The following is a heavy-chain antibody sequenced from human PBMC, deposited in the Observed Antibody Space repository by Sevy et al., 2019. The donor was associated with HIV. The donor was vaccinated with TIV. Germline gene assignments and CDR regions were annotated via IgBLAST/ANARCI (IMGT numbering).Heavy chain of an antibody. V-gene: IGHV3-30*18. Sequence: GGSLRLSCAASGFIFSNYAMHWVRQAPGKGLEWVAVISYDGSNKYYAASVKGRFTISRDNSKNTVYLQMNSLRGEDTAVHYCAKGFGISADHESDITNLSSILDYWGQGTLVTVSS. CDR3: AKGFGISADHESDITNLSSILDY. CDR2: ISYDGSNK. D-gene: IGHD3-16*01. CDR1: GFIFSNYA. J-gene: IGHJ4*02.